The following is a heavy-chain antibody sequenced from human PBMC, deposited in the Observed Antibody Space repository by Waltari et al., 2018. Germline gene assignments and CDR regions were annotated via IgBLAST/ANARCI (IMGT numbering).Heavy chain of an antibody. CDR2: ISAYNGNT. CDR3: ARGGGFNVAARPEPYWYFDL. V-gene: IGHV1-18*01. J-gene: IGHJ2*01. D-gene: IGHD6-6*01. Sequence: QVQLVQSGAEVKKPGASVKVSCKASGYTFISHGISWVRQAPGQGPEWMGWISAYNGNTNYAQKFQCRVTMTTRTTTTTAYRELRSLGSDYTAVYYCARGGGFNVAARPEPYWYFDLWGRGTLVTVSS. CDR1: GYTFISHG.